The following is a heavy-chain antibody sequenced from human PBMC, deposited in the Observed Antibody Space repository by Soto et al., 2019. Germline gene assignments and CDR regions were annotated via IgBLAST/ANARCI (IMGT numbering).Heavy chain of an antibody. CDR2: ISGSGGST. CDR3: AKTVHCSSTSCYVSFDY. V-gene: IGHV3-23*01. J-gene: IGHJ4*02. Sequence: GGSLRLSCAASGFTFSSYAMSWVRQAPGKGLEWVSAISGSGGSTYYADSVKGRFTISRDNSKNRLYLQMNSLRAEDTAVYYCAKTVHCSSTSCYVSFDYWGQGTLVTVSS. CDR1: GFTFSSYA. D-gene: IGHD2-2*01.